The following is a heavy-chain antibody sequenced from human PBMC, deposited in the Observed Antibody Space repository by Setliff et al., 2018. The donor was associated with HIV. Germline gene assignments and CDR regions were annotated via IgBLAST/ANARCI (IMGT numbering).Heavy chain of an antibody. Sequence: SETLSLTCTVSGGPITGHYWSWIRQPPGKGLEWIGYIHYSGSSNYNPSLKSRVSMSVDTSKKQVSLKLNSETAADTAVYYCARGLTIFGVATPGIYSFMDVWGKGTTVTVSS. CDR1: GGPITGHY. CDR3: ARGLTIFGVATPGIYSFMDV. V-gene: IGHV4-59*11. CDR2: IHYSGSS. J-gene: IGHJ6*03. D-gene: IGHD3-3*01.